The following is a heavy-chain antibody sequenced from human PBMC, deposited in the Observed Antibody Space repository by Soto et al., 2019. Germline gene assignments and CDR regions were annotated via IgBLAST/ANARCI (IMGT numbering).Heavy chain of an antibody. CDR3: ARKEDYRGYYNWFDP. V-gene: IGHV1-18*01. D-gene: IGHD1-26*01. Sequence: QVQLVQSGAEVKKPGASVKVSCKASGYTFTSYGISWVRQAPGQGLEWMGWISAYNGNTNYAQKLQGRVTMTTDTSTSTAYMGLRSLRSDDTAVYYCARKEDYRGYYNWFDPWGQGTLVTVSS. CDR2: ISAYNGNT. J-gene: IGHJ5*02. CDR1: GYTFTSYG.